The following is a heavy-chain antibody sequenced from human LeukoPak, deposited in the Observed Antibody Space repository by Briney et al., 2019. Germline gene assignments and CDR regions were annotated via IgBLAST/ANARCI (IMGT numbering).Heavy chain of an antibody. CDR2: IYHSGST. D-gene: IGHD6-13*01. CDR1: GGSFSGYY. J-gene: IGHJ4*02. V-gene: IGHV4-34*01. CDR3: ARPMVLSSSHGDY. Sequence: SSETLSLTCAVYGGSFSGYYWSWIRQPPGKGLEWIGSIYHSGSTYYNPSLKSRVTISVDTSKNQFSLKLSSVTAADTAVYYCARPMVLSSSHGDYWGQGTLVTVSS.